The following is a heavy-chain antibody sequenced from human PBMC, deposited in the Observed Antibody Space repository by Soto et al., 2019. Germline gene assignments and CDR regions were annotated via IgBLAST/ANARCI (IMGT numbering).Heavy chain of an antibody. D-gene: IGHD3-16*01. Sequence: QVQLVESXXXVVXXXXSLRLSCAASGFTFSSYAMHWVRRAPGKGLEWMAVMSYDGSNKYYADSVKGRFTISRDNSKNTLYLQMNSLRPEDTALYYCARDGGAYWGQGTLVIVSS. J-gene: IGHJ4*02. CDR1: GFTFSSYA. CDR3: ARDGGAY. CDR2: MSYDGSNK. V-gene: IGHV3-30-3*01.